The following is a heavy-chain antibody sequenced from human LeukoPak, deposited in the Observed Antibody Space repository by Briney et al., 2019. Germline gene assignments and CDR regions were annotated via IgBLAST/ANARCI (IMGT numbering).Heavy chain of an antibody. CDR2: IHTSGST. V-gene: IGHV4-61*09. J-gene: IGHJ2*01. CDR3: AGSETIGYIPREWDYWYFDV. D-gene: IGHD5-18*01. CDR1: GGSISSSSYC. Sequence: PSETLSLTCTVSGGSISSSSYCWSWIRQPAGKGLEWIGHIHTSGSTNYNSSLKSRVTISVDTSKNQFSLKLSSVTAADTAVYYCAGSETIGYIPREWDYWYFDVWGRGTLVTVSS.